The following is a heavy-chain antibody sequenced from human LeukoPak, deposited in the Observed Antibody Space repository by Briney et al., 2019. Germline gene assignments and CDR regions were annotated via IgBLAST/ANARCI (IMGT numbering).Heavy chain of an antibody. V-gene: IGHV3-23*01. J-gene: IGHJ4*02. CDR1: GFTFRNYG. Sequence: PGGSLRLSCAVSGFTFRNYGKSWVRQAPGKGLEWVSVVSDSGTSAYYADSVNGRFTISRDDSKNTPYLQMNSLRAEDTAIYYCAPDLRGAAWSLDYWGKGTMVTASS. D-gene: IGHD2-15*01. CDR3: APDLRGAAWSLDY. CDR2: VSDSGTSA.